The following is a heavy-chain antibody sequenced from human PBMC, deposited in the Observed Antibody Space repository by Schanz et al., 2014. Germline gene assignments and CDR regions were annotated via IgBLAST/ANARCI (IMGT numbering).Heavy chain of an antibody. CDR2: ISGSGGDT. D-gene: IGHD5-18*01. J-gene: IGHJ4*02. CDR3: AKYGGGYSYGFVEY. Sequence: VQLVESGGGVVQPGRSLRLSCAASGFTFRSYGMHWVRQAPGKGLEWVSTISGSGGDTYPADSVKGQFTISRDNSNNTLYLQMKSLRAEDTAVYYCAKYGGGYSYGFVEYWGQGILVTVSS. V-gene: IGHV3-23*04. CDR1: GFTFRSYG.